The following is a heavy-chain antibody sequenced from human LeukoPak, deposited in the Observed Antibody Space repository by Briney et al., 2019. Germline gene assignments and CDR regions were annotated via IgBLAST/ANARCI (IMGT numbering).Heavy chain of an antibody. J-gene: IGHJ6*03. CDR3: ARDRGYCSGGSCYSGYYYYYMDV. CDR2: IYTSGGT. D-gene: IGHD2-15*01. Sequence: SETLSLTCTVSGGSISSYCWSWIRQPAGKGLEWIGRIYTSGGTNYKPSLKTRVTISVDKSKNQFSLKLSSVTAADKAVYYCARDRGYCSGGSCYSGYYYYYMDVWGKGTTVTVSS. CDR1: GGSISSYC. V-gene: IGHV4-4*07.